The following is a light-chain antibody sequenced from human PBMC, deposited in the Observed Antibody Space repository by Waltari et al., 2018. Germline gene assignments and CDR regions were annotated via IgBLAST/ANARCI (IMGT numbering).Light chain of an antibody. V-gene: IGKV3D-20*01. CDR2: DAS. CDR1: QCVSDRP. J-gene: IGKJ3*01. CDR3: ERFASSEFT. Sequence: ENVLTQSPATLSLSPGQRASPSFGASQCVSDRPLTWYQQKPGQAQRLLIYDASKRATGVPDRFSGSRSGTDFTLTISRLEPEDFAVYYCERFASSEFTFGPGTKVDI.